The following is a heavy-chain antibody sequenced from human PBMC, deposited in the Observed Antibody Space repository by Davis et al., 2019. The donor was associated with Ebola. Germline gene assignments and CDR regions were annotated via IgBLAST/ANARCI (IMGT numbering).Heavy chain of an antibody. J-gene: IGHJ4*02. V-gene: IGHV3-7*03. Sequence: LSLTCAASGFTFSSYWMSWVRQAPGKGLEWVANIKQDGSEKYYVDSVKGRFTISRDNAKNSLYLQMNSLRAEDTAVYYCTMSGTIDYWGQGTLVTVSS. CDR2: IKQDGSEK. CDR3: TMSGTIDY. D-gene: IGHD1-26*01. CDR1: GFTFSSYW.